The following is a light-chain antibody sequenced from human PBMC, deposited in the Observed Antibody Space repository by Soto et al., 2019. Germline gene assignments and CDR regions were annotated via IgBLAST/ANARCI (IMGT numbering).Light chain of an antibody. Sequence: EFVLTQSPGTLSLSPGERATLSCRASQTVRNNYLAWYQQKPGQAPRLLIYDASSRATGIPDRFSGRGSGTDFTLTISYLEPEDFAIYYCQQYNDWPPTFGQGTKVDI. CDR2: DAS. CDR3: QQYNDWPPT. J-gene: IGKJ1*01. CDR1: QTVRNNY. V-gene: IGKV3-20*01.